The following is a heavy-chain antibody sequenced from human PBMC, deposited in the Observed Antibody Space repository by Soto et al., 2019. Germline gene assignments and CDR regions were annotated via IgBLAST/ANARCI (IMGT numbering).Heavy chain of an antibody. J-gene: IGHJ5*02. D-gene: IGHD3-3*01. Sequence: ASVKVSCKASGYTFTSYAMHWVRQAPGQRLEWMGWINAGNGNTKYSQKFQGRVTITRDTSASTAYMELSSLRSEDTAVYYCARTLRITIFGVAGRGFDPWGKGTLVTVSS. CDR1: GYTFTSYA. CDR3: ARTLRITIFGVAGRGFDP. CDR2: INAGNGNT. V-gene: IGHV1-3*01.